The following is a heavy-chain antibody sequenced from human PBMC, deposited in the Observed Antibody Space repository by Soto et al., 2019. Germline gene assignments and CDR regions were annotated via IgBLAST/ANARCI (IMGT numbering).Heavy chain of an antibody. CDR1: GGSFSGYY. CDR3: ASIYCSSTSCFLDY. V-gene: IGHV4-34*01. Sequence: PSETLSLTCAVYGGSFSGYYWSWIRQPPGKGLEWIGEINHSGSTNYNPSLKSRVTISVDTSKNQFSLKLSSVTAADTAVYYCASIYCSSTSCFLDYWGQGTLVTVSS. J-gene: IGHJ4*02. CDR2: INHSGST. D-gene: IGHD2-2*01.